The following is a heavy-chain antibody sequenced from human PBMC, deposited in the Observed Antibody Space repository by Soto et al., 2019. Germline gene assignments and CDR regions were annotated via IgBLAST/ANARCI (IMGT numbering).Heavy chain of an antibody. CDR2: ISYDGSNK. CDR3: AKDNDGDYFFFEY. Sequence: PGGSLRLSCAASGFTFSSYGMHWVRQAPGKGLEWVAVISYDGSNKYYADSVKGRFTISRDNSKNTLYLQMNSLRAEDTAVYYCAKDNDGDYFFFEYWGQGTLVTVSS. J-gene: IGHJ4*02. CDR1: GFTFSSYG. V-gene: IGHV3-30*18. D-gene: IGHD4-17*01.